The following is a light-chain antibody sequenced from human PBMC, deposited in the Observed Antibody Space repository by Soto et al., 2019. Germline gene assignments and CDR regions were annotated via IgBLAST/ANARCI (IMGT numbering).Light chain of an antibody. Sequence: QSALTQPASVSGSRGQSITISCTGTSSDVGGYNYVSWYQQHPGKAPKLMIYEVSNRPSGVSNRFSGSKSGNTASLTISGLQAEDEADYYCSSYISSSTLVSYVFGTGTKLTVL. CDR1: SSDVGGYNY. V-gene: IGLV2-14*01. J-gene: IGLJ1*01. CDR2: EVS. CDR3: SSYISSSTLVSYV.